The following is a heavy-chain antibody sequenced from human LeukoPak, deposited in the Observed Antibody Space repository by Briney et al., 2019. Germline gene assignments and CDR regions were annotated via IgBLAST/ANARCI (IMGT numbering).Heavy chain of an antibody. Sequence: ASVKVSCKASGYTFTSYYIHWVRQAPGQGLEWMGIINPSGGTTNYAQKFLGRVTMTRDTSTSTVYMELSGLTSEDTAVYYCARDRRKGYCGGDCYSGYWYFDLWGRGTLVSVSS. CDR1: GYTFTSYY. CDR3: ARDRRKGYCGGDCYSGYWYFDL. J-gene: IGHJ2*01. D-gene: IGHD2-21*02. V-gene: IGHV1-46*01. CDR2: INPSGGTT.